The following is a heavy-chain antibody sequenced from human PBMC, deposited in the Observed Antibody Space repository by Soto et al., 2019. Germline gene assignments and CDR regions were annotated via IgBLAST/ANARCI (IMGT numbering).Heavy chain of an antibody. J-gene: IGHJ5*02. D-gene: IGHD6-13*01. Sequence: ASVKVSCKASGYTFTSYAMHWVRQAPGQRLEWMGWINAGNGNTKYSQKFQGRVTITRDTSASTAYMELSSLRSEDTAVYYCARDIGGSWPNNWFDPWGQGTLVTVSS. CDR3: ARDIGGSWPNNWFDP. CDR2: INAGNGNT. CDR1: GYTFTSYA. V-gene: IGHV1-3*01.